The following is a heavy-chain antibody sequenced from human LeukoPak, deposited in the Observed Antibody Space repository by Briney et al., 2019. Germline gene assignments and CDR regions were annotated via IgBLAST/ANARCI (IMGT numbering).Heavy chain of an antibody. J-gene: IGHJ5*02. CDR1: GYSFTSYW. Sequence: GESLKISCQGSGYSFTSYWCVWVRQMPGKGLEWMGIIYPGDSETRYSPSFQGQVTISADKSISTAYLQWSSLKASDTAMYYCASGRMVRGVISWFDPWGQGTLVTVSS. D-gene: IGHD3-10*01. CDR3: ASGRMVRGVISWFDP. V-gene: IGHV5-51*01. CDR2: IYPGDSET.